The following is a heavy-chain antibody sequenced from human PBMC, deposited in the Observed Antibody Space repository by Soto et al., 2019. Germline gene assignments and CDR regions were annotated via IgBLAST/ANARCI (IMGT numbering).Heavy chain of an antibody. D-gene: IGHD2-21*02. J-gene: IGHJ6*03. V-gene: IGHV4-59*01. CDR3: AREGALPSYYYYYMDV. CDR2: IYYSGST. CDR1: GGSISSYY. Sequence: SETLSLTCTVSGGSISSYYWSWIRQPPGKGLEWIGYIYYSGSTNYNPSLKSRVTISVDTSKNQFSLKLSSVTAADTAVYYCAREGALPSYYYYYMDVWGKGTTVTVSS.